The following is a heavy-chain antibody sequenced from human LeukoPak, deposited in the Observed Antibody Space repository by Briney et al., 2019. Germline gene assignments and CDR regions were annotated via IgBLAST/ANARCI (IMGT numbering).Heavy chain of an antibody. D-gene: IGHD3-16*02. Sequence: GGSVRLSCEASGFTFSVYWMHWVRQAPGKGLEWVASINSDGGSTNYAHSVKGRFTMSRDTAKSTLYMEMNSLRADDTAVYNCVRVAPALSSSGQGALVSLSS. CDR2: INSDGGST. CDR3: VRVAPALSS. CDR1: GFTFSVYW. V-gene: IGHV3-74*01. J-gene: IGHJ5*02.